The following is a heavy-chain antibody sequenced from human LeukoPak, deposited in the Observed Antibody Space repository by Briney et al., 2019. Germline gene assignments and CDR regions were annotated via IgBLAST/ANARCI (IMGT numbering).Heavy chain of an antibody. Sequence: SETLSLTCTVSGGXISSSYCSWIRQPPGKGLEWIGYIYYSGSTSGSTNYNPSLKSRVTISVDTSKNQFSLKLSSVTAADTAVYYCARHGPAARVYYYGMDVWGQGTTVTVSS. CDR2: IYYSGSTSGST. V-gene: IGHV4-59*08. CDR1: GGXISSSY. D-gene: IGHD2-2*01. J-gene: IGHJ6*02. CDR3: ARHGPAARVYYYGMDV.